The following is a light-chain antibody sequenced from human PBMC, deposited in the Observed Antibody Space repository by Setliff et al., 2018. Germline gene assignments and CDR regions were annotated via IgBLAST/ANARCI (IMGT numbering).Light chain of an antibody. V-gene: IGLV2-11*01. J-gene: IGLJ1*01. CDR3: SSYAGSNTPYV. CDR1: SSDVGGYNY. Sequence: QSALAQPRSVSGSPGQSVTISCTGTSSDVGGYNYVSWYQQHPGKAPKLMIYDVSKRPSGVPDRFSGSKSGNTASLTVSGLQAEDEADYYCSSYAGSNTPYVFGTGTKVT. CDR2: DVS.